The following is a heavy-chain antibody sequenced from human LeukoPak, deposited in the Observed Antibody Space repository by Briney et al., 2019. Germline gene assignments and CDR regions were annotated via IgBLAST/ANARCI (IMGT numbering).Heavy chain of an antibody. Sequence: SETLSLTCAVYGGSFSDYYWSWIRQPPGRGLEWIGEINHSGRTNYNLSLKSRVTISVDTSKNQFSLKLNSVTAADTAVYYCARYGDTNYFDYWGQGTLVTVSS. J-gene: IGHJ4*02. CDR3: ARYGDTNYFDY. CDR2: INHSGRT. V-gene: IGHV4-34*01. CDR1: GGSFSDYY. D-gene: IGHD3-10*01.